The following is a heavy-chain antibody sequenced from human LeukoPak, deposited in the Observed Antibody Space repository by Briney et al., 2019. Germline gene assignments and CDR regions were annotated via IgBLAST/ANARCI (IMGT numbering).Heavy chain of an antibody. D-gene: IGHD1-1*01. Sequence: GGSLRLSCAASGFTFSTYWMSWVRQAPGKGLEWVAFIRYDGSNKYYADSVKGRFTISRDNSKNTLYLQMNSLRAEDTAVYYCAKDPSIYSLEGDAFDIWGQGTMVTVSS. CDR3: AKDPSIYSLEGDAFDI. J-gene: IGHJ3*02. CDR2: IRYDGSNK. CDR1: GFTFSTYW. V-gene: IGHV3-30*02.